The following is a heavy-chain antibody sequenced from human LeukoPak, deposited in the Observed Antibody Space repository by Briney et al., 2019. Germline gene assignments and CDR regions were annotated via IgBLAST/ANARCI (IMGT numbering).Heavy chain of an antibody. J-gene: IGHJ4*02. CDR1: GGSISSSSYY. CDR3: AREGGEGVVRWEEDDY. Sequence: SETLSLTCTVSGGSISSSSYYWGWIRQPPGKGLEWIGSIYYSGSTYYNPSLKSRVTISVDTSKNQFSLKLSSVTAADTAVYYCAREGGEGVVRWEEDDYWGQGTLVTVSS. D-gene: IGHD4-23*01. V-gene: IGHV4-39*07. CDR2: IYYSGST.